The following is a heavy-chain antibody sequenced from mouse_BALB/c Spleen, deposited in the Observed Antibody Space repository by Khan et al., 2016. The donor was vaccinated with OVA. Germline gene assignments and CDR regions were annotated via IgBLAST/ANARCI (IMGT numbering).Heavy chain of an antibody. V-gene: IGHV2-3*01. CDR2: IWGDGST. D-gene: IGHD2-1*01. J-gene: IGHJ4*01. CDR1: GFSLTSYG. CDR3: ARCEYYGNLYALHY. Sequence: QMQLEESGPGLVAPSQSLSITCTVTGFSLTSYGVNWVLQPPGKGLQWLGVIWGDGSTNYLSALNSRLNISKDNSKSQVFLKLISLQTDDTATYYCARCEYYGNLYALHYWGQGTSVTVSA.